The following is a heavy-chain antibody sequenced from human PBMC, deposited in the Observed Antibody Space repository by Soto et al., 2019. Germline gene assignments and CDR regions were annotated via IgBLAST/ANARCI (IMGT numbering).Heavy chain of an antibody. V-gene: IGHV4-38-2*02. J-gene: IGHJ5*02. CDR3: ERDNCCSNSCPIGNFDP. CDR1: GYSIRRGYI. Sequence: PSYTLSLTCAVSGYSIRRGYIWGWIRQPPGKGLEWIGSIYHSGSTYYNPSLKRRVTISVDTSKNQFSLKLSSVTAADRELYYSERDNCCSNSCPIGNFDPWGQGTLVTVSS. D-gene: IGHD2-2*01. CDR2: IYHSGST.